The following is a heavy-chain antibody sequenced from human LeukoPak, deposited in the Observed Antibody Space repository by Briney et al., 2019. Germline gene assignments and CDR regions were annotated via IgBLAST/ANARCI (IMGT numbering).Heavy chain of an antibody. CDR1: GYTFTCYY. D-gene: IGHD1-7*01. J-gene: IGHJ4*02. V-gene: IGHV1-2*06. CDR3: ARGQNYYLFDDY. CDR2: SNPNSGGT. Sequence: GASVKVSCKASGYTFTCYYMHWVRQAPGQGLEWMGRSNPNSGGTNYAQKFQGRVTMTRDTSISTAYMELSRLRSDDTAVYYCARGQNYYLFDDYWGQGTLVTVSS.